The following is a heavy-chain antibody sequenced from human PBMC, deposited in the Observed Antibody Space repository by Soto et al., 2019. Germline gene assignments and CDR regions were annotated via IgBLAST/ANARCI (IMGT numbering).Heavy chain of an antibody. Sequence: VGSLRLSCAASRFTFSDYYIIWIRQAPGKGLEWVSYISSSGSTIYYADSVKGRFTISRDNAKNSLYLQMNSLRAEDTAVYYCALLRTTLEYWGQGTLVTVSS. CDR1: RFTFSDYY. CDR3: ALLRTTLEY. CDR2: ISSSGSTI. D-gene: IGHD4-17*01. J-gene: IGHJ4*02. V-gene: IGHV3-11*01.